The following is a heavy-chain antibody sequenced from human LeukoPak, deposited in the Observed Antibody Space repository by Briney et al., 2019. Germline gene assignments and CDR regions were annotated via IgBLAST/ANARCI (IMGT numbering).Heavy chain of an antibody. CDR2: ISYSGNT. J-gene: IGHJ4*02. V-gene: IGHV4-59*01. D-gene: IGHD5-18*01. CDR3: ARDRRDTSMVWDY. Sequence: KPSETLSLTCTVSSGSISSYYWSWIRQPPGKGLEWVGYISYSGNTNYNPSLKSRVTISVDTSKNQFSLKMRSVTAADTAVYYCARDRRDTSMVWDYWGQGTLVTVSS. CDR1: SGSISSYY.